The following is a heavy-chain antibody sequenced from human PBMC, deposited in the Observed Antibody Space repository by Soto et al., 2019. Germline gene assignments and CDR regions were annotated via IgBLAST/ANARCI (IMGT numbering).Heavy chain of an antibody. Sequence: QVQLVESGGGVVQPGRSLRLSCAVSGFTVSTYGMHWVRQAPGKGLEWVAVISREGGTKYYADSVKGRFTISRDNSRNTMFLEMNRLRGDDMAVYYCTGDVASGYWGQGTLVTVSS. CDR3: TGDVASGY. V-gene: IGHV3-30*03. D-gene: IGHD2-8*02. CDR1: GFTVSTYG. CDR2: ISREGGTK. J-gene: IGHJ4*02.